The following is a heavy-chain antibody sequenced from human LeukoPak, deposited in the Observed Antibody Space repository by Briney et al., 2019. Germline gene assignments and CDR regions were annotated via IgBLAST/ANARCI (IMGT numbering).Heavy chain of an antibody. CDR1: GGSISSGSYY. J-gene: IGHJ3*02. CDR3: ARENWNYAFDI. V-gene: IGHV4-61*02. CDR2: IYTSGST. Sequence: SQTLSLTCTVSGGSISSGSYYWSWIRQPAGKGLEWIGRIYTSGSTNYNPSLKSRVTISVDTSKNQFSLKLSSVTAADTAVYYCARENWNYAFDIWGQGTMVTVSS. D-gene: IGHD1-7*01.